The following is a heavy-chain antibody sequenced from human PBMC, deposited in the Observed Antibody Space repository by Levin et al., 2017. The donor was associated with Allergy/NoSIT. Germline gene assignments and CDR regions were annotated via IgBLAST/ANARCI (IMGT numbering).Heavy chain of an antibody. CDR1: GFSFNTYS. J-gene: IGHJ3*01. CDR2: ISSSSSTI. Sequence: GESLKISCAASGFSFNTYSMNWVRQAPGKGLEWVSYISSSSSTIYYVDSVKGRFTISRDNAKNSLSLQMNSLRDDDTAIYYCARAPSTGWYEDAFDLWGQGTVVTVSS. V-gene: IGHV3-48*02. CDR3: ARAPSTGWYEDAFDL. D-gene: IGHD6-19*01.